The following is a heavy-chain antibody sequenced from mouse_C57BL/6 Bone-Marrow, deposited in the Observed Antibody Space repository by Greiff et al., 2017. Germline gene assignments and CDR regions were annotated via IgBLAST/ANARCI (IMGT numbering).Heavy chain of an antibody. CDR3: ARGYDYDYAMDY. CDR2: INPNYGTT. D-gene: IGHD2-4*01. V-gene: IGHV1-39*01. Sequence: VQLKQSGPELVKPGASVKISCKASGYSFTDYNMNWVKQSNGKSLEWIGVINPNYGTTSYNQKFKGKATLAVDQSSSTDYMQLNSLTSEDSAVYYCARGYDYDYAMDYWGQGTSVTVSS. J-gene: IGHJ4*01. CDR1: GYSFTDYN.